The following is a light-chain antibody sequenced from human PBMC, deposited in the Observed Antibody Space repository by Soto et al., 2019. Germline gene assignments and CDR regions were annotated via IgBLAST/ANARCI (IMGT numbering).Light chain of an antibody. CDR3: QQSYSSPPT. Sequence: DIQRTQSPSSLSASVEDRVIITCRASQSISNHLNWYQQKPGKAPKLLIFAAYSLQSGVHSRFSGSRSGPDFTLTIRSLQPEDFATYYCQQSYSSPPTVGQGTKVDIK. CDR1: QSISNH. V-gene: IGKV1-39*01. J-gene: IGKJ1*01. CDR2: AAY.